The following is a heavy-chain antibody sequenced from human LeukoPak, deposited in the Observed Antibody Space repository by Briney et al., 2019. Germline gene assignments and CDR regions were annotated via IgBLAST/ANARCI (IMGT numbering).Heavy chain of an antibody. CDR2: IIPIFGTA. CDR3: ARVLKRVRALEG. V-gene: IGHV1-69*13. J-gene: IGHJ4*02. CDR1: GGTFSSYA. Sequence: GASVKVSCKASGGTFSSYAISWVRQAPGQGLEWMGGIIPIFGTANYAQKFQGRVTITADESTSTAYMELSSLRSEDTAVYYCARVLKRVRALEGWGQGTLVTVSS. D-gene: IGHD3-10*01.